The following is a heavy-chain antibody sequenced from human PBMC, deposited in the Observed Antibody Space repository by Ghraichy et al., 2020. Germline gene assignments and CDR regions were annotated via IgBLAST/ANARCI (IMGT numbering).Heavy chain of an antibody. CDR3: ARALGIDLYY. D-gene: IGHD3-16*01. V-gene: IGHV3-74*01. J-gene: IGHJ4*02. Sequence: GESLNISCAASGFTFSSYWMHWVRQAPGKGLVWVSRINSDGSSTTYADSVKGRFTISRDNAKNTLYLQMNSLRAEDTAVYYCARALGIDLYYWGQGTLVTVSS. CDR2: INSDGSST. CDR1: GFTFSSYW.